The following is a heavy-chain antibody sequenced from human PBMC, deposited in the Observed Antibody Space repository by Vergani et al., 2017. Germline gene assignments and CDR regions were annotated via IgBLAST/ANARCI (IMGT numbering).Heavy chain of an antibody. CDR3: ARXGRFAAAGTPYCYDYGDD. D-gene: IGHD6-13*01. Sequence: QVTLRESGPALVKPPQTLTLTCTFSGFSLRTSGMCVSWIRQPPGKALEWLALIDWDDDKYYSTSLKTRLTISKDTSKNQVVLTMTNMEPVDTATYYCARXGRFAAAGTPYCYDYGDDWGKGTTVTVSS. V-gene: IGHV2-70*01. J-gene: IGHJ6*03. CDR2: IDWDDDK. CDR1: GFSLRTSGMC.